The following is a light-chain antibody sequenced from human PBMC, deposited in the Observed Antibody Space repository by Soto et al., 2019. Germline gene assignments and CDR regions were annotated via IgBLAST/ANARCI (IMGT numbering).Light chain of an antibody. CDR2: DVS. CDR3: SSFTTSHTYV. CDR1: SSDVGGFNY. Sequence: QSALTQPASVSGSPGQSITISCTGTSSDVGGFNYVTWYQHHPGKAPKLMIYDVSNRPSGVSSRFAGSKSGNTASLTISGLQAEDEADYYCSSFTTSHTYVFGTGTKLTVL. V-gene: IGLV2-14*03. J-gene: IGLJ1*01.